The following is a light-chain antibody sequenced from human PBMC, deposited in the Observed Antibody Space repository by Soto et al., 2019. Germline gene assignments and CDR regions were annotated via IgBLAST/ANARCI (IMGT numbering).Light chain of an antibody. CDR3: QQYGSSLFT. CDR1: QSVSSTS. J-gene: IGKJ3*01. Sequence: DSVFTQSPGTPSLSPEERATLSCKAIQSVSSTSLAWYQQKPGQAPRLLIYGTSTRATGIPDRFSGSGSGTDFTLTISRLEPEDFAVYYCQQYGSSLFTFGPGTKVDI. V-gene: IGKV3-20*01. CDR2: GTS.